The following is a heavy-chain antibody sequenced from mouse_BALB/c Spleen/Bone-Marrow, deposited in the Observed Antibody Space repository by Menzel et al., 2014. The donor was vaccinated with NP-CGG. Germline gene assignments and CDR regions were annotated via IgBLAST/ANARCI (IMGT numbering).Heavy chain of an antibody. CDR2: ISSGGSYT. CDR3: ARDRGYFDY. CDR1: GFTFXSYA. Sequence: EVQGVESGGGLVKPGGSLKLSCAASGFTFXSYAMSWVRQSPEKRLEWVAEISSGGSYTYYPDTVTGRFTISRDNAKNTLYLEMSSLRSEDTAMYYCARDRGYFDYWGQGTTLTVSS. J-gene: IGHJ2*01. V-gene: IGHV5-9-4*01. D-gene: IGHD3-1*01.